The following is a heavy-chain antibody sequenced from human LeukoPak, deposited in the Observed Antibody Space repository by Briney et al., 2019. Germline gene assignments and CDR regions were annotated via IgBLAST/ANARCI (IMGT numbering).Heavy chain of an antibody. CDR1: GFSLSTSGLS. CDR2: IYWNDDK. CDR3: AHRLGRYGRNEFDY. D-gene: IGHD1-14*01. Sequence: SAPTLVKPTQTLTLTCTFSGFSLSTSGLSVGWIRQPPGKALEWLALIYWNDDKHYSPSLKSRLTITNITKDTSKTHVVLTMTNMDPVDTATYYCAHRLGRYGRNEFDYWGQGTLVTVSS. V-gene: IGHV2-5*01. J-gene: IGHJ4*02.